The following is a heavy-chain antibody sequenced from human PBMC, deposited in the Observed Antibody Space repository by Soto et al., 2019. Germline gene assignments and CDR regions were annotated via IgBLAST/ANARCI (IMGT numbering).Heavy chain of an antibody. V-gene: IGHV4-61*01. Sequence: SETLSLTCTVSGGSVSSGSYYWSWIRQPPGKGLEGVGYVYYSGSTNYNRSLKGGVTISGDAGKNQFSLKLSSVTAADTAVYFCARSPSMIRGVILDWWGRGMLVTVSS. J-gene: IGHJ4*02. CDR2: VYYSGST. CDR1: GGSVSSGSYY. D-gene: IGHD3-10*01. CDR3: ARSPSMIRGVILDW.